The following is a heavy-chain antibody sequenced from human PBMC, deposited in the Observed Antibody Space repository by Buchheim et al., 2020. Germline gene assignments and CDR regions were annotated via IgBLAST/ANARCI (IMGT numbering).Heavy chain of an antibody. CDR1: GYTFTSYD. V-gene: IGHV1-8*01. D-gene: IGHD2-2*01. CDR3: AREREDIVVVPAAVYYYYGMDV. CDR2: MNPNSGNT. J-gene: IGHJ6*02. Sequence: QVQLVQSGAEVKKPGASVKVSCKASGYTFTSYDINWVRQATGQGLEWMVWMNPNSGNTGYAQKFQGRVTMTRNTSISTAYMELSSLRSEDTAVYYCAREREDIVVVPAAVYYYYGMDVWGQGTT.